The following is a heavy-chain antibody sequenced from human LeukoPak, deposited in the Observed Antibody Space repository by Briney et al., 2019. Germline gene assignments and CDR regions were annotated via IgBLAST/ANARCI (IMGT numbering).Heavy chain of an antibody. CDR1: GFTFSDYS. D-gene: IGHD3-10*01. CDR2: IGTSSGNI. J-gene: IGHJ3*02. Sequence: PGGSLRLSCAASGFTFSDYSLNWVCQAPGKGLDWVSYIGTSSGNIHYADSVKGRFTISRDNAKNSLYLQMNSLRAEDTAVYYCARNRAYAFDIWGQGTMVTVSS. V-gene: IGHV3-48*01. CDR3: ARNRAYAFDI.